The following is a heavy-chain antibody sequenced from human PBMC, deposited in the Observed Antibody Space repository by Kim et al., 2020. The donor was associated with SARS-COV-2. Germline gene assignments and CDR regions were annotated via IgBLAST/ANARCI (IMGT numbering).Heavy chain of an antibody. V-gene: IGHV4-39*01. CDR3: ARNYYPYFYLDV. J-gene: IGHJ6*03. D-gene: IGHD1-26*01. Sequence: YYNRSRKSRVTISADTSKNEVSLSLTSVTAADTAVYYCARNYYPYFYLDVWGKGTSVTVSS.